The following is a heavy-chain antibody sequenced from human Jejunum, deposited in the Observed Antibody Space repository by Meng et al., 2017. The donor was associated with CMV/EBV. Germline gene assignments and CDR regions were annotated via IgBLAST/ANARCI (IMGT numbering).Heavy chain of an antibody. CDR2: VSYSVTT. Sequence: TVSGDSFTYYDWRWIRQSPGKGLEWIGYVSYSVTTNYNPSLKSRVTISLDLSKSQFSLKLTSVSAADTAVYYCVRDRGGLGKYFDFWGQGSLVTVSS. V-gene: IGHV4-59*01. D-gene: IGHD3-10*01. CDR1: GDSFTYYD. CDR3: VRDRGGLGKYFDF. J-gene: IGHJ4*02.